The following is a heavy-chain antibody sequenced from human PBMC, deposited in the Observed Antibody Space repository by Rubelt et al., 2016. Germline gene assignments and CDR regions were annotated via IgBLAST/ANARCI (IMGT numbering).Heavy chain of an antibody. V-gene: IGHV3-48*03. CDR3: AGTYYYDSSGYKLDY. CDR1: GFTFSSYE. CDR2: IGPSGRTI. J-gene: IGHJ4*02. Sequence: EIQLVESGGGLVKPGGSLRLSCAASGFTFSSYEMNWVRQAPGKGLEWVSYIGPSGRTIYYADSVKGRFTISRDNAKNSLYLQMDSLRAEDTALYYCAGTYYYDSSGYKLDYWGQGTLVTVSS. D-gene: IGHD3-22*01.